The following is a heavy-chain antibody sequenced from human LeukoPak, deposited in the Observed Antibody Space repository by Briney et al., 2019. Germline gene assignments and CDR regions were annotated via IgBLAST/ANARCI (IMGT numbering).Heavy chain of an antibody. D-gene: IGHD1-26*01. CDR3: AKPLGGGSYEYYFDY. J-gene: IGHJ4*02. Sequence: GGSLRLSCAASGFTFSSYSMNWVRQAPGKGLEWVSSITSSGRYIYYADSVKGGFTISRDNSKNTLYLQMNSLRAEDTAVYYCAKPLGGGSYEYYFDYWGQGTLVTVSS. CDR1: GFTFSSYS. V-gene: IGHV3-21*04. CDR2: ITSSGRYI.